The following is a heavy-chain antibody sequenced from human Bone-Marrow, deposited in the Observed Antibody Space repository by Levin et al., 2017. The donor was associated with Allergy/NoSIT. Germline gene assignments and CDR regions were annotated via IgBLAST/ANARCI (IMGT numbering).Heavy chain of an antibody. J-gene: IGHJ5*02. D-gene: IGHD6-25*01. V-gene: IGHV3-74*01. Sequence: LSLTCAATGFTFSTFWMHWVRQVPGKGLEWVTRLNSDGSSLSYADSVKGRFTISKDSAKNTLYLQMNSLRVEDTAVYYCARSRGAGWFDTWGQGTLVTVSS. CDR2: LNSDGSSL. CDR1: GFTFSTFW. CDR3: ARSRGAGWFDT.